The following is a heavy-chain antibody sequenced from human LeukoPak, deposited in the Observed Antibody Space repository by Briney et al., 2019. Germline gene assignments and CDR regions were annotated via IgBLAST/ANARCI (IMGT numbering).Heavy chain of an antibody. V-gene: IGHV4-31*03. CDR1: GGSVSSGDYY. Sequence: SETLSLTCTVSGGSVSSGDYYWSWIRQHPGKGLEWIGYIYYSGSTYYNPSLKSRVTISVDTSKNQFSLKLSSVTAADTAVYYCAREGIVVVPAATSAFDIWGQGTMVTVSS. D-gene: IGHD2-2*01. J-gene: IGHJ3*02. CDR2: IYYSGST. CDR3: AREGIVVVPAATSAFDI.